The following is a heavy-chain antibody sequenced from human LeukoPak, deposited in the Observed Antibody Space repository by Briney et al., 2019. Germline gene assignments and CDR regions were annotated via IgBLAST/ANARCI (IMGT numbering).Heavy chain of an antibody. J-gene: IGHJ3*02. Sequence: GGSLRLSCAASGFIFSSYWMSWVRQPPGKGLEWVANIKHDGSEKYYVDSVKGRFTISRDSAKNSLYLQMNSLRAEDTAVYFCARTRYSAFDIWRQGTMVTVSS. CDR2: IKHDGSEK. D-gene: IGHD5-12*01. CDR1: GFIFSSYW. CDR3: ARTRYSAFDI. V-gene: IGHV3-7*01.